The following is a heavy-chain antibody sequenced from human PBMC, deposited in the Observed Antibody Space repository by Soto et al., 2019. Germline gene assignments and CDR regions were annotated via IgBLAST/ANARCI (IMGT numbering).Heavy chain of an antibody. D-gene: IGHD6-19*01. CDR2: INPASGDT. CDR1: GYTFTEYY. CDR3: ARGGVVRWLAPGGDY. Sequence: QVQLVQSGAEVKSPGASVKVSCKASGYTFTEYYIFWVRQAPGQGLEWVGWINPASGDTEVAQKFQGRVTMNRDTSTTTANMELSRLRFDDTAVYYCARGGVVRWLAPGGDYWGQGTLVSVSS. J-gene: IGHJ4*02. V-gene: IGHV1-2*02.